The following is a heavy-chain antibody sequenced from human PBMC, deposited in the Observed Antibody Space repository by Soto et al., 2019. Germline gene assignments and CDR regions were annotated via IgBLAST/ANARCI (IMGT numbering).Heavy chain of an antibody. CDR2: ISYDGSNK. Sequence: QVQLVESGGGVVQPGRSLRLSCAASGFTFSSYAMHWVRQAPGKGLEWVAVISYDGSNKYYADSVKGRFTISRDNSKNTLYLQMNSLRAEDTAVYYWARGGDRGVFDYWGQGTLVTVSS. CDR3: ARGGDRGVFDY. J-gene: IGHJ4*02. D-gene: IGHD2-8*02. V-gene: IGHV3-30-3*01. CDR1: GFTFSSYA.